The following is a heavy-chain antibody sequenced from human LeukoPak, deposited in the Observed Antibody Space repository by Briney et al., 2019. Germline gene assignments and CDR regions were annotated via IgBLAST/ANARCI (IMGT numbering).Heavy chain of an antibody. V-gene: IGHV4-4*02. CDR2: IYHSGST. J-gene: IGHJ5*02. D-gene: IGHD6-19*01. Sequence: KPSETLSLTCAVSGGSISSSNWWSWVRQPPGKGLEWIGEIYHSGSTNYNPSLKSRVTISVDKSKNQFSLKLSSVTAADTAVYYCARRSTGSGWYVWLDPWGQGTLVTVSS. CDR3: ARRSTGSGWYVWLDP. CDR1: GGSISSSNW.